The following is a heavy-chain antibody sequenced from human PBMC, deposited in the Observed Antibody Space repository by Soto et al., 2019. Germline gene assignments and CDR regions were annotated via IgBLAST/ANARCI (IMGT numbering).Heavy chain of an antibody. J-gene: IGHJ6*02. CDR3: AREPGPYYLGGMDV. D-gene: IGHD1-26*01. V-gene: IGHV3-64*02. Sequence: GGSLRLSCAASGFTFSSYAMHWVRQAPGKGLEYVSAISSNGGSTYYADSVKGRFTISRDNSKNTLYLQMGSLRAEDMAVYYCAREPGPYYLGGMDVWGQGTTVLVSS. CDR2: ISSNGGST. CDR1: GFTFSSYA.